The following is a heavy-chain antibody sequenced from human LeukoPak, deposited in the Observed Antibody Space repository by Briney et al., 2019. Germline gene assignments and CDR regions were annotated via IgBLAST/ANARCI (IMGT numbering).Heavy chain of an antibody. Sequence: GGSLRLSCAASEFSVGSNYMTWVRQAPGKGLEWVSSISSSSSYIYYADSVKGRFTISRDNAKNSLYLQMNSLRAEDTAVYYCARDPGGYWGQGTLVTVSS. V-gene: IGHV3-21*01. CDR3: ARDPGGY. CDR1: EFSVGSNY. CDR2: ISSSSSYI. D-gene: IGHD1-26*01. J-gene: IGHJ4*02.